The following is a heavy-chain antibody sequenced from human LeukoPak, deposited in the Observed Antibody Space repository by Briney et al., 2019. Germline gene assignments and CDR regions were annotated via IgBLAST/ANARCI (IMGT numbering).Heavy chain of an antibody. J-gene: IGHJ4*02. D-gene: IGHD4-17*01. Sequence: PGGSLRLSCAASGFTFSSYAMSWVRQAPGKGLEWVSAISGSGGSTYYADSVKGRFTISRDNSKNTLYLQMNSLRAEDTAVYYCAKGSDYGDYVPRDYWGQGTLVTVSS. CDR1: GFTFSSYA. CDR2: ISGSGGST. CDR3: AKGSDYGDYVPRDY. V-gene: IGHV3-23*01.